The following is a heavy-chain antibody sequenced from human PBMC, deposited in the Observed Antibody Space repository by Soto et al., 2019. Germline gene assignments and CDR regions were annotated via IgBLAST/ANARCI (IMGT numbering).Heavy chain of an antibody. J-gene: IGHJ5*02. CDR1: GGSICSYD. V-gene: IGHV4-59*01. Sequence: SETLSLTCTVSGGSICSYDWSWIRQPPGKGLEWIGYIYYSGSTNYNPSLKSRVTISVDTSKNQFSLKLSSVTAADTAVYYCARGSYDILTGANWFDPWGQGTLVTVSS. D-gene: IGHD3-9*01. CDR2: IYYSGST. CDR3: ARGSYDILTGANWFDP.